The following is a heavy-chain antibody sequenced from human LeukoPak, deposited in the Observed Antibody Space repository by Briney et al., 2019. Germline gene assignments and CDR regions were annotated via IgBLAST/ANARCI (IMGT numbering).Heavy chain of an antibody. D-gene: IGHD5-24*01. J-gene: IGHJ4*02. Sequence: ASVKVSCKASGDTFSRYAISWVRQAPGQGLQLLGGINHIFGTASYAQKFQVRVTVIADESTSTAYIELTSLTSEDTAVYYCATHPPSQFYFDFWGQRTLVTVSS. CDR1: GDTFSRYA. CDR2: INHIFGTA. V-gene: IGHV1-69*13. CDR3: ATHPPSQFYFDF.